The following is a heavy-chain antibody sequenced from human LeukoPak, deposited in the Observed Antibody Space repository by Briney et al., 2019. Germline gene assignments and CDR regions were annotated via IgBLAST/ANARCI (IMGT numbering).Heavy chain of an antibody. V-gene: IGHV4-38-2*02. J-gene: IGHJ4*02. CDR2: IYHSGST. CDR1: GGSISSGYY. D-gene: IGHD3-10*01. CDR3: ARVSYYGSGSFGY. Sequence: SETLSLTCTVSGGSISSGYYWGWIRQPPGKGLEWIGSIYHSGSTYYNPSLKSRVTISVDTSKNQFSLKLSSVTAADTAVYYCARVSYYGSGSFGYWGQGTLVTVSS.